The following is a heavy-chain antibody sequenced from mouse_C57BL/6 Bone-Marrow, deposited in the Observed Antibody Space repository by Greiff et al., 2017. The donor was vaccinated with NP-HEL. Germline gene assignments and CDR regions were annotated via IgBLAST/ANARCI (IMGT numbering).Heavy chain of an antibody. CDR1: GYTFTSYW. CDR2: IDPSDSYT. V-gene: IGHV1-69*01. Sequence: VQLQQPGAELVMPGASVKLSCKASGYTFTSYWMHWVKQRPGQGLEWIGEIDPSDSYTNYNQKFKGKSTLTVDKSSSTAYMQLSSLTSEDSAVYYCARPIYYDYDVGFAYWGQGTLVTVSA. J-gene: IGHJ3*01. CDR3: ARPIYYDYDVGFAY. D-gene: IGHD2-4*01.